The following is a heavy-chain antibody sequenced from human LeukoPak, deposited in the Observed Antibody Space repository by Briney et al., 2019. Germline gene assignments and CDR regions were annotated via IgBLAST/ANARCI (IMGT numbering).Heavy chain of an antibody. V-gene: IGHV3-74*01. CDR2: INSDGSST. Sequence: GGSLRLSCAASGFTSSSYWMHWLRQAPGKGLVWVSRINSDGSSTSYADSVKGRFTISRDNAKNALYLQMNSLRSEDTAVYYCARGYKGSSYDYWGQGTLVTVSS. CDR1: GFTSSSYW. D-gene: IGHD2-2*01. J-gene: IGHJ4*02. CDR3: ARGYKGSSYDY.